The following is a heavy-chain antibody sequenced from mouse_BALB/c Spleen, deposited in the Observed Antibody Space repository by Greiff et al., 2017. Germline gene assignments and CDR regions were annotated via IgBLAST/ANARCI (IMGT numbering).Heavy chain of an antibody. Sequence: QVQLQQSGAELARPGASVKLSCKASGYTFTSYWMQWVKQRPGQGLEWIGAIYPGDGDTRYTQKFKGKATLTADKSSSTAYMQLSSLASEDSAVYYCARSGGSSYDAMDYWGQGTSVTVSS. D-gene: IGHD1-1*01. CDR3: ARSGGSSYDAMDY. V-gene: IGHV1-87*01. CDR2: IYPGDGDT. CDR1: GYTFTSYW. J-gene: IGHJ4*01.